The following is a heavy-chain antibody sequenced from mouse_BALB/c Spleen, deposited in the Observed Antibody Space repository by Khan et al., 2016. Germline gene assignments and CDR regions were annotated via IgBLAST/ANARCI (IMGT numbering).Heavy chain of an antibody. CDR1: GFNIKDTY. D-gene: IGHD1-1*01. CDR3: TREVYSPY. V-gene: IGHV14-3*02. Sequence: VQLQQSGAELVKPGASVKLSCTASGFNIKDTYMHWVKQRPEQGLEWIGRIDPANVNTKYDPKFQGKATITADTSSKTAYLQLSSLTSEDTDVYYCTREVYSPYWGQGTTLTVSS. J-gene: IGHJ2*01. CDR2: IDPANVNT.